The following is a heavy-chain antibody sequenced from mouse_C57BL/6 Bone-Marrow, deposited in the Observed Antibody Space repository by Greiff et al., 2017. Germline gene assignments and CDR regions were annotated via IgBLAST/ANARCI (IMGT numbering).Heavy chain of an antibody. CDR1: GYTFTSYG. D-gene: IGHD3-2*02. CDR3: AKRFRGYFDI. V-gene: IGHV1-58*01. Sequence: VQLKESGAELVRPGSSVKISCKTSGYTFTSYGINWVKQRPGQGLEWIGYIYIGNGYTEYNEKFKGKDTLTSVTSSSTAYVQLSSLASKDSAIYVCAKRFRGYFDIGGRGTAVTVSS. J-gene: IGHJ1*03. CDR2: IYIGNGYT.